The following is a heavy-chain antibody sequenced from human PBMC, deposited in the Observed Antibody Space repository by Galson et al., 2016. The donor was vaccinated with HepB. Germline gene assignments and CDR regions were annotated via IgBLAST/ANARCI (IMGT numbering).Heavy chain of an antibody. D-gene: IGHD2-21*02. CDR1: GFTFNNYG. CDR3: AKSTLVVTLESYYYGMDV. CDR2: IGGRGGTT. V-gene: IGHV3-23*01. J-gene: IGHJ6*02. Sequence: SLRLSCAASGFTFNNYGMSWVRLAPGKGLEWVSGIGGRGGTTYYADSVEGRFTISRDNSKNTLYLQMKSRRAEDTAVYYCAKSTLVVTLESYYYGMDVWGQGTTVTVSS.